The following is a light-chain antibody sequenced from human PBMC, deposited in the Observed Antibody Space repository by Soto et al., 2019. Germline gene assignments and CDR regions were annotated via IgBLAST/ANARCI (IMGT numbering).Light chain of an antibody. J-gene: IGLJ2*01. Sequence: QSVLTQPASVSGSPGQSITISCTGTNSDVGGYNYVSWYQQHPGKAPKLIIYEVSNRPSGVSNRFSGSKSGNTASLTISGLQAEDEADYYCSSYTSLVTMVFGGGTQLTVL. CDR2: EVS. V-gene: IGLV2-14*01. CDR3: SSYTSLVTMV. CDR1: NSDVGGYNY.